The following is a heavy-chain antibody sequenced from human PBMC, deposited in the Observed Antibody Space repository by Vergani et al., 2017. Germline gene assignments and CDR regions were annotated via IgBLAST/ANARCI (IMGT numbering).Heavy chain of an antibody. J-gene: IGHJ4*02. V-gene: IGHV1-2*02. CDR3: ASLSSVWKEDYGDYSDY. Sequence: QVQLVQSGAEVKKPGASVKISCKASGYTFTGYYMHWVRQAPGQGLEWMGWINPNSGGTNYAQKFQGRVTMTRDTSISTAYMELSRLRSDDTAVYYCASLSSVWKEDYGDYSDYWGQGTLVTVSS. CDR1: GYTFTGYY. CDR2: INPNSGGT. D-gene: IGHD4-17*01.